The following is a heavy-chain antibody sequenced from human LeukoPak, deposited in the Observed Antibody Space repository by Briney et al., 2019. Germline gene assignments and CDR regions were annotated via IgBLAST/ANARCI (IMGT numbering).Heavy chain of an antibody. Sequence: SETLSLTCTVSGGSISSYYWSWIRQPPGKGLEWIGYIYYSGSTNYNPSLKSRVTISVDTSKNQFSLKLSSMTAADTAVYYCARESFSSSGMDYWGQGTLVTVSS. CDR3: ARESFSSSGMDY. D-gene: IGHD6-13*01. V-gene: IGHV4-59*01. CDR1: GGSISSYY. J-gene: IGHJ4*02. CDR2: IYYSGST.